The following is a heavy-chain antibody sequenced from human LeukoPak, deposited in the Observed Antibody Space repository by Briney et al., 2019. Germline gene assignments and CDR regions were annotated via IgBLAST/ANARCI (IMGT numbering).Heavy chain of an antibody. V-gene: IGHV3-48*01. CDR2: ISSSSSTI. CDR3: AKDPGTYYYDSSYYTG. CDR1: GFTFSSYS. J-gene: IGHJ4*02. Sequence: PGGSLRLSCAASGFTFSSYSMNWVRQAPGKGLEWVSYISSSSSTIYYADSVKGRFTISRDNAKNTLYLQMNSLRAEDTAVYYCAKDPGTYYYDSSYYTGWGQGALVTVSS. D-gene: IGHD3-22*01.